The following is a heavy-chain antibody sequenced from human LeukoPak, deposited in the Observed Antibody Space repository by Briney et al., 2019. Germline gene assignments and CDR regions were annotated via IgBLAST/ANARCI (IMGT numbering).Heavy chain of an antibody. D-gene: IGHD3-9*01. J-gene: IGHJ3*02. CDR1: GYTFTSYD. CDR3: ARLPDILTAFDI. V-gene: IGHV1-2*02. Sequence: ASVKVSCRASGYTFTSYDINWVRQAAGQGLEWMGWINPNSGGTNYAQKFQGRVTMTRDTSISTAYMELSRLRSDDTAVYYCARLPDILTAFDIWGQGTMVTVSS. CDR2: INPNSGGT.